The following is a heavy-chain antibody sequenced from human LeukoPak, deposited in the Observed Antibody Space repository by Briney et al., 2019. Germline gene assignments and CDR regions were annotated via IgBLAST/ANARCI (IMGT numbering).Heavy chain of an antibody. V-gene: IGHV1-69*05. CDR1: GGTFISYA. D-gene: IGHD5-18*01. Sequence: ASVTVSFKASGGTFISYAISWVRQAPRQGLEWMGGIIPIFGTANYAQKFQGRVTITTDESTSTAYLELSSLRSEDTAVYYCARDTWFRRDSYGLFDYWGQGTLVTVSS. J-gene: IGHJ4*02. CDR2: IIPIFGTA. CDR3: ARDTWFRRDSYGLFDY.